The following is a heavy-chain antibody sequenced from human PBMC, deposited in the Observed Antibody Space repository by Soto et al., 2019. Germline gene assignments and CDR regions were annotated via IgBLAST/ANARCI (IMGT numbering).Heavy chain of an antibody. V-gene: IGHV3-23*01. CDR2: ISASGDST. CDR3: AQPPRSIAEGWVGF. Sequence: EVQLLESGGGLVQPGGSLRLSCAASGFTFSSYAMSWVRQAPGRGLEWVSAISASGDSTYYADSVKGRFTISRDNSKSTLYLRLNSLRAEDTVVYYCAQPPRSIAEGWVGFWGQGTLVTVSS. J-gene: IGHJ4*02. D-gene: IGHD6-6*01. CDR1: GFTFSSYA.